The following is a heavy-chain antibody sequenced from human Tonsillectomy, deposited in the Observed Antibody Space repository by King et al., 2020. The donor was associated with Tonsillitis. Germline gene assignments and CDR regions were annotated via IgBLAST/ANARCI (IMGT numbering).Heavy chain of an antibody. J-gene: IGHJ4*02. D-gene: IGHD4-17*01. CDR1: GGSFSSSY. Sequence: VQLQESVPGLVKPSETLSLTCTVSGGSFSSSYWTWIRQPAAQGLEWIWRLHTSGASNFNPSLKRRLTMSVDTSKKKFSLNLSSVTAADTAVYYCARDIYGDYFDFWGQGTLVTVSS. V-gene: IGHV4-4*07. CDR2: LHTSGAS. CDR3: ARDIYGDYFDF.